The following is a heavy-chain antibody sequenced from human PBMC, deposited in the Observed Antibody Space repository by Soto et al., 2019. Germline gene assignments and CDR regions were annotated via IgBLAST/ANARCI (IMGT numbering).Heavy chain of an antibody. Sequence: SETLSLTCAVYGGSFSGYYWSWIRQPPGKGLEWIGEINHSGSTNYNPSLKSRVTIPVDTSKNQFSLKLSSVTAADTAVYYCARSWYKYFQHWGQGTLVTVSS. J-gene: IGHJ1*01. V-gene: IGHV4-34*01. CDR2: INHSGST. CDR1: GGSFSGYY. CDR3: ARSWYKYFQH. D-gene: IGHD6-13*01.